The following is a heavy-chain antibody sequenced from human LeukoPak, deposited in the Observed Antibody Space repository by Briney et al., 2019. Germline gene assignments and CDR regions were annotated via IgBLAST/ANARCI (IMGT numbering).Heavy chain of an antibody. D-gene: IGHD2-2*01. Sequence: GGSLRLSCAASGFTFRSYGMHWVRQAPGKGLEWVAVISYDGSNKYYADSVKGRFTISRDNSKNTLYLQMNSLRAEDTAVYYCAKGGGYCSSTSCYLDYWGQGTLVTVSS. CDR3: AKGGGYCSSTSCYLDY. J-gene: IGHJ4*02. CDR2: ISYDGSNK. CDR1: GFTFRSYG. V-gene: IGHV3-30*18.